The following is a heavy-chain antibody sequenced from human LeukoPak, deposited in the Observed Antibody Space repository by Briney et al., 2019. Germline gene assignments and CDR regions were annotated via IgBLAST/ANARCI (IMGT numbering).Heavy chain of an antibody. Sequence: PGGSLRLSCAASGFTFSSYWMSWVRQAPGKGLEWVANIKQDGSEKYYVDFVKGRFTISRDNAKNSLYLQMNSLRAEDTVVYYCARITYCGGDCYAPIAPDFDYWGQGTLVTVSS. D-gene: IGHD2-21*02. CDR3: ARITYCGGDCYAPIAPDFDY. V-gene: IGHV3-7*01. J-gene: IGHJ4*02. CDR2: IKQDGSEK. CDR1: GFTFSSYW.